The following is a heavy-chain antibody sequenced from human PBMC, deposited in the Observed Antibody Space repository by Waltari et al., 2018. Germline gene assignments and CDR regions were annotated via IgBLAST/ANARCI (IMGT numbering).Heavy chain of an antibody. CDR1: GFRFSNYW. Sequence: EEQLLESGGGLVQPGDSLRLSCAGSGFRFSNYWMNWVRHAPGKDLVWVARISDDETSISYADSVKGRFTTSRDNAKNTVYLQMKRLRVEDTAVYYCARLAPRTYRSPVPGRHYYYGMDVWGQGTTVTVSS. V-gene: IGHV3-74*01. J-gene: IGHJ6*02. CDR3: ARLAPRTYRSPVPGRHYYYGMDV. D-gene: IGHD3-10*01. CDR2: ISDDETSI.